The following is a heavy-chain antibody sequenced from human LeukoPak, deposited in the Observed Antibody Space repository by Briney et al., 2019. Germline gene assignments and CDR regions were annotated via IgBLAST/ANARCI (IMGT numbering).Heavy chain of an antibody. Sequence: GGSLRLSCAASGFTVSSNYMSWVRQAPGKGLEWVSVIYSGGSTYYADSVKGRFTISRDNSKNTLYLQMNSLRAEDTAVYYCARDSPIAAAGTFDYWGQGTLVTVSS. D-gene: IGHD6-13*01. CDR1: GFTVSSNY. CDR2: IYSGGST. CDR3: ARDSPIAAAGTFDY. J-gene: IGHJ4*02. V-gene: IGHV3-66*01.